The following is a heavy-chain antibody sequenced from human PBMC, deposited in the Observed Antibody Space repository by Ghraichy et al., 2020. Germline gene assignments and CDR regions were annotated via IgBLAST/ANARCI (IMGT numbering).Heavy chain of an antibody. V-gene: IGHV4-34*01. CDR1: GGSLSPYH. J-gene: IGHJ4*02. CDR2: ISHSGST. D-gene: IGHD6-13*01. Sequence: SETLSLTCALHGGSLSPYHWSWIRQAPGKGLEWIGEISHSGSTNYNPSLKSRVTISVDTSKNQFSLKVNSVTAADTAVYYCADASTNWEGIGYWGQGTLVIVSS. CDR3: ADASTNWEGIGY.